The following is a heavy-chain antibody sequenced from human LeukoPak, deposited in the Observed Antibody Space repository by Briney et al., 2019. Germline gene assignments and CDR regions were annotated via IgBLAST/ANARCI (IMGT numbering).Heavy chain of an antibody. CDR2: IYSGGST. Sequence: GGSLRLSCAASGFTVSSNYMSWVRQAPGKGLEWVSVIYSGGSTYYADSVKGRFTISRDNTKNSLYLQMNSLRAEDTAVYYCARQGSGSYYFDYWGQGTLVTVSS. D-gene: IGHD1-26*01. CDR3: ARQGSGSYYFDY. V-gene: IGHV3-66*04. J-gene: IGHJ4*02. CDR1: GFTVSSNY.